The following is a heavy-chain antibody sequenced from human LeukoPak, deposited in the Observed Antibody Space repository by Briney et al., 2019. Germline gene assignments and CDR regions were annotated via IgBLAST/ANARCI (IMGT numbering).Heavy chain of an antibody. CDR2: ISSSSSYI. V-gene: IGHV3-21*04. CDR3: AKSALKGIAAAGTWYFDY. J-gene: IGHJ4*02. Sequence: PGGSLRLSCAASGFTFSSYSMNWVRQAPGKGLEWVSSISSSSSYIYYADSVKGRFTISRDNAKNSLYLQMNSLRAEDTAVYYCAKSALKGIAAAGTWYFDYWGQGTLVTVSS. CDR1: GFTFSSYS. D-gene: IGHD6-13*01.